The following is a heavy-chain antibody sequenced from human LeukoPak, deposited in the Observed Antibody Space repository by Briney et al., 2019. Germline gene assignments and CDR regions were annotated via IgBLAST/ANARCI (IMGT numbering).Heavy chain of an antibody. Sequence: SLKGRLTISRDSSKNTVYLQVNSLRAEDTAVYYCAKEGIGMATIYFDYWGQGTLVTVSS. D-gene: IGHD5-24*01. V-gene: IGHV3-23*01. J-gene: IGHJ4*02. CDR3: AKEGIGMATIYFDY.